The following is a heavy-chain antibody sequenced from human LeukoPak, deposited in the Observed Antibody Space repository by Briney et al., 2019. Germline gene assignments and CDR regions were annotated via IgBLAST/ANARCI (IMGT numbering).Heavy chain of an antibody. CDR1: GGSISSSRDY. D-gene: IGHD1-26*01. CDR3: ARVVGATRVYYYYYMDV. J-gene: IGHJ6*03. CDR2: IYYSGST. Sequence: SETLSLTCTVSGGSISSSRDYWAWIRQPPGKGLEWIANIYYSGSTYYNPSLKSRVTISVDTSKNQFSLKLSSVTAADTAVYYCARVVGATRVYYYYYMDVWGKGTTVTVSS. V-gene: IGHV4-39*07.